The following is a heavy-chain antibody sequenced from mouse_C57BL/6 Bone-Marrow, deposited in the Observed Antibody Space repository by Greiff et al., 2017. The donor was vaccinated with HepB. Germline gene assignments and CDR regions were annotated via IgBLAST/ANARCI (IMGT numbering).Heavy chain of an antibody. V-gene: IGHV3-6*01. Sequence: EVKLVESGPGLVKPSQSLSLTCSVTGYSITSGYYWNWIRQFPGNKLEWMGYISYDGSNNYNPSLKNRISITRDTSKNQFFLKLNSVTTEDTATYYCALRRGDYFDYWGQGTTLTVSS. CDR1: GYSITSGYY. D-gene: IGHD2-12*01. J-gene: IGHJ2*01. CDR3: ALRRGDYFDY. CDR2: ISYDGSN.